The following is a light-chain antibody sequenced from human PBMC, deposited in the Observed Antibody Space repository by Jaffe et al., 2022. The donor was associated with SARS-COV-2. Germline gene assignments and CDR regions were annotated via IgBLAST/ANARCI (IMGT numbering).Light chain of an antibody. CDR2: GTS. J-gene: IGKJ2*03. CDR3: QHFDDSPLYS. Sequence: EIVLTQSPGTLSLSPGERATLSCRASQSVSRSYLAWYQQKPGQAPRLLIYGTSNRAAGIPDRFSGSGSGTDFTLTITRLEPEDFAMYYCQHFDDSPLYSFGQGTKLEIK. V-gene: IGKV3-20*01. CDR1: QSVSRSY.